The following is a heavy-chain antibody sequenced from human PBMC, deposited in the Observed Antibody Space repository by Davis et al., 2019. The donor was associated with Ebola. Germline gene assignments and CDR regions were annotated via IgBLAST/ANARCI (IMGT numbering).Heavy chain of an antibody. J-gene: IGHJ4*02. CDR1: GYTFTSYG. Sequence: AASVKVSCKASGYTFTSYGISWVRQAPGQGLEWMGWISADNGNTNYAQKLQGRVTMTTDTSTRTAYMEVGILRSDDTAVYYCARAQFPTTSDHWGQGTLVTVSS. CDR2: ISADNGNT. CDR3: ARAQFPTTSDH. D-gene: IGHD1-1*01. V-gene: IGHV1-18*01.